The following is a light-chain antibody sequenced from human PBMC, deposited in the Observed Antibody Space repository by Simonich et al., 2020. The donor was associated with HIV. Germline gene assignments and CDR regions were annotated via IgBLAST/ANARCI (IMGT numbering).Light chain of an antibody. Sequence: EIVLTQSPATLSLSPGERATLSCRASQSVSSYLAWYQQKPGQALRLLIYDASNRATGIPARLSGSGSGTDFTLTISSLEPEDFAVYYCQQYNNWPYTFGQGTKLEIK. CDR3: QQYNNWPYT. CDR1: QSVSSY. CDR2: DAS. V-gene: IGKV3-11*01. J-gene: IGKJ2*01.